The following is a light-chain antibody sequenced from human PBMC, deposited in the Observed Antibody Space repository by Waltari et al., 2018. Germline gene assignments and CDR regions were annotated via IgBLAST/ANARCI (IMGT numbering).Light chain of an antibody. Sequence: QSALTQPASVSGSPGQSVTIACTGTNSDIGSYHYVSWYQQLPDRPPTRIIHEVNNRPAGVSHRFSGSKSGTTASLTISGLQAEDEGHYFCSSYTTTTNHVVFGGGTKLTVL. J-gene: IGLJ2*01. V-gene: IGLV2-14*01. CDR2: EVN. CDR3: SSYTTTTNHVV. CDR1: NSDIGSYHY.